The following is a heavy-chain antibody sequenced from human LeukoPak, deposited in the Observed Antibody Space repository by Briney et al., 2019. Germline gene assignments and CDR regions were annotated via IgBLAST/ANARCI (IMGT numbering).Heavy chain of an antibody. Sequence: GSLRLSCAASGFTFSTYAMSWVRQAPGKGLEWVSAIGGSGGSTYYADSVKGRFTISRDNSKNTLYLQMNSLRAEDTAVYYCAKDRSRISSTSWRWFDPWGQGTLVTVSS. D-gene: IGHD2-2*01. V-gene: IGHV3-23*01. CDR1: GFTFSTYA. CDR2: IGGSGGST. J-gene: IGHJ5*02. CDR3: AKDRSRISSTSWRWFDP.